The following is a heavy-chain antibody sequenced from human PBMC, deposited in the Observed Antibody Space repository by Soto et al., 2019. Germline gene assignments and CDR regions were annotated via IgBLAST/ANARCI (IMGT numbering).Heavy chain of an antibody. J-gene: IGHJ4*02. Sequence: QVQLVQSGAEVKKPGSSVKVSCKASGGTFSSYAISWVRQAPGQGLEWMGGIIPIFGTANYAQKFQGRVTITADESTSTAYMELSSLRSEDMAVYYCARDPARRLRFLEWFSWGQGTLVTVSS. CDR1: GGTFSSYA. D-gene: IGHD3-3*01. V-gene: IGHV1-69*01. CDR2: IIPIFGTA. CDR3: ARDPARRLRFLEWFS.